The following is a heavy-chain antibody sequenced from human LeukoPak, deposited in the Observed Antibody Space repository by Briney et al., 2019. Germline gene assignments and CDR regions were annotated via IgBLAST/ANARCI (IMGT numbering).Heavy chain of an antibody. D-gene: IGHD2-21*01. J-gene: IGHJ3*02. CDR3: ATSMAQDVDAFHI. CDR1: RFTFSTYS. Sequence: PGGSLRLSCAASRFTFSTYSMNWVRQAPGKGLEWVSSISSRSTYIYYADSVKGRFTISRDNAKNSLYLQMNNLSAEDTAMFYCATSMAQDVDAFHIWGQGTMVTVSS. CDR2: ISSRSTYI. V-gene: IGHV3-21*01.